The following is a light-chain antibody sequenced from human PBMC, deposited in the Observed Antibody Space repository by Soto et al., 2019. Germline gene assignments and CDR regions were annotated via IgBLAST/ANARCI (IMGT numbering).Light chain of an antibody. J-gene: IGKJ3*01. V-gene: IGKV1-33*01. CDR2: DAS. Sequence: DIQMTQSPSSLSASVGDRVTITCQASQDISNYLNWYQQKPGKAPKLLIYDASNLETGVPSRFSGSGSGTDFTFTISSLQPEDIATYYCQQYDNIPTADIPLLTFGPGTKVDIK. CDR3: QQYDNIPTADIPLLT. CDR1: QDISNY.